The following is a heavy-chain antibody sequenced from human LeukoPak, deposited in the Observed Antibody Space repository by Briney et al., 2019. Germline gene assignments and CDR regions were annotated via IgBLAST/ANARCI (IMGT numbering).Heavy chain of an antibody. Sequence: PGGSLRLSCASSGFTFTSYAMSWVRQAPGKGLEWVSSITGSGGRTYYADSVKGRFTISRDKSKNTLYLQMNSLRAEDTAVYYCATGMDNYDSSGYYSYSQHWGQGTLVTVSS. CDR1: GFTFTSYA. CDR2: ITGSGGRT. D-gene: IGHD3-22*01. V-gene: IGHV3-23*01. CDR3: ATGMDNYDSSGYYSYSQH. J-gene: IGHJ1*01.